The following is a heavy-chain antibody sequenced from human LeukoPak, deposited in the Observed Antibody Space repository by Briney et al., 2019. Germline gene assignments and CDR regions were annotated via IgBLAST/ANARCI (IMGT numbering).Heavy chain of an antibody. CDR2: IYPGDSDT. Sequence: GESLKISCKGSGYSFTSYWIGWVRPMPGKSLEWMGIIYPGDSDTRYSPSFQGQVTISADKSISTAYLQWGSLKASDTAMYYCARHYESIAAPSFDYWGQGTLVTVSS. V-gene: IGHV5-51*01. CDR3: ARHYESIAAPSFDY. D-gene: IGHD6-6*01. J-gene: IGHJ4*02. CDR1: GYSFTSYW.